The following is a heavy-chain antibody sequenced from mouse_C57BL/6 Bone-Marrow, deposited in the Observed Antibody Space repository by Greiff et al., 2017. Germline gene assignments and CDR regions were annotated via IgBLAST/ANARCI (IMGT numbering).Heavy chain of an antibody. CDR1: GYTFTSYG. D-gene: IGHD1-1*01. CDR2: SYPRSGNT. J-gene: IGHJ4*01. V-gene: IGHV1-81*01. Sequence: QVQLKESGAELARPGASVKLSCKASGYTFTSYGISWVKQRTGQGLEWIGASYPRSGNTYYNEKFKGKATLTADKSSSTAYMELRSLTSEDSAVYFCAPVVNAMDYWGQGTSVTVSS. CDR3: APVVNAMDY.